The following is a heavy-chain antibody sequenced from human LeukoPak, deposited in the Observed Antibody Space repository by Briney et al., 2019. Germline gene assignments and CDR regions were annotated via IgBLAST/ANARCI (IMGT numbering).Heavy chain of an antibody. Sequence: PSETLSLTCIVSGDSIGNSYWNWIRQPPGKGLEWIGYIFYSGHTKFNSSLESRVSMSIDTSKNQFSLKLYSVTAADTALYYCTSSMSTDSGPCFDRWGQGTLVTVSS. D-gene: IGHD4-17*01. V-gene: IGHV4-59*01. CDR1: GDSIGNSY. CDR2: IFYSGHT. CDR3: TSSMSTDSGPCFDR. J-gene: IGHJ5*02.